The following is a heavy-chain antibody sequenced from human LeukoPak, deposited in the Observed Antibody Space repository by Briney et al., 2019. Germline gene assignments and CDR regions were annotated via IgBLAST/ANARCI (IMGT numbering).Heavy chain of an antibody. CDR3: ATKKALWSHYGMDV. CDR1: GFTVSSNY. Sequence: GGSLRLSCAASGFTVSSNYMSWVRQAPGKGLEWVSVIYSGGSTYYADSVKGRFTISRDNSKNTLYLQMNGLRAEDTAVYYCATKKALWSHYGMDVWGQGTTVTVSS. V-gene: IGHV3-53*01. CDR2: IYSGGST. J-gene: IGHJ6*02. D-gene: IGHD3-10*01.